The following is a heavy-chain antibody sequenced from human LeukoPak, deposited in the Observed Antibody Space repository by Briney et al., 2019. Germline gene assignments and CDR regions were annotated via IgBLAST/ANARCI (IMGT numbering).Heavy chain of an antibody. CDR1: GFTVSSSY. V-gene: IGHV3-53*01. J-gene: IGHJ6*03. CDR3: AREGLTTLIEYYYYYMDV. CDR2: IFSGGAT. Sequence: PGGSLRLSCAASGFTVSSSYMSWVRQAPGEGLEWVSVIFSGGATYYADSVKGRFTVSRDTSKNTLYLHMNSLRAEDTAVYYCAREGLTTLIEYYYYYMDVWGSGTTVTVSS. D-gene: IGHD4-11*01.